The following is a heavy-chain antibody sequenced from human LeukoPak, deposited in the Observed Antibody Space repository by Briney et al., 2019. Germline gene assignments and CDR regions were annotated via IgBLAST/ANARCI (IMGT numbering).Heavy chain of an antibody. CDR2: IIPIFGTA. CDR3: ARGQPRVVPAAIRGWFDP. J-gene: IGHJ5*02. Sequence: SVTVSCKASGGTFSSYAISWVRQAPGQGLEWMGGIIPIFGTANYAQKFQGRVTITADASTSTAYMELSSLRSEDTAVYYCARGQPRVVPAAIRGWFDPWGQGTLVTVSS. V-gene: IGHV1-69*13. D-gene: IGHD2-2*01. CDR1: GGTFSSYA.